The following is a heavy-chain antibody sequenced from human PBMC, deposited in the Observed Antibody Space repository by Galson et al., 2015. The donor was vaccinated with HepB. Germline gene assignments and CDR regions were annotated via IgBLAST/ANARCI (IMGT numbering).Heavy chain of an antibody. V-gene: IGHV3-33*01. J-gene: IGHJ6*02. CDR2: IWYDGSNK. Sequence: SLRVSCAASGFTFSSYGMHWVRQAPGKGLEWVAVIWYDGSNKYYADSVKGRFTISRDNSKNTLYLQMNSLRAEDTAVYYCARDRRAMVRGVISRPSGMDVWGQGTTVTVSS. CDR3: ARDRRAMVRGVISRPSGMDV. CDR1: GFTFSSYG. D-gene: IGHD3-10*01.